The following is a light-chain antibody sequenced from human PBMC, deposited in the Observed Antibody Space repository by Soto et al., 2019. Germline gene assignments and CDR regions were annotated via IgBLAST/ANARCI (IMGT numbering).Light chain of an antibody. CDR2: DVT. J-gene: IGLJ2*01. CDR1: SSDVGGYNE. Sequence: QSALTQPASVSWSPGQSTTISCTGTSSDVGGYNEVSWYQQRPGKAPKLMIYDVTNRPSGVSNRFSGSKSGNTASLTISGLQAEDEAYYYCSSHAAGSTLIFGGGTKLTVL. V-gene: IGLV2-14*03. CDR3: SSHAAGSTLI.